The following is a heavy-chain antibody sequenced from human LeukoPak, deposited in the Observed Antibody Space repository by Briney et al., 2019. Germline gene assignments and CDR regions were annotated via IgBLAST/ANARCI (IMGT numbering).Heavy chain of an antibody. CDR3: ARVSHYYGSGSYYNY. D-gene: IGHD3-10*01. J-gene: IGHJ4*02. Sequence: GASVKVSCKASGYSFTGYYMHWVRQAPGQGLEWMGWINPNSGGTNYAQKFQGRVTMTRDTSISTAYMELSRLGSDDTAVYYCARVSHYYGSGSYYNYWGQGTLVTVSS. V-gene: IGHV1-2*02. CDR2: INPNSGGT. CDR1: GYSFTGYY.